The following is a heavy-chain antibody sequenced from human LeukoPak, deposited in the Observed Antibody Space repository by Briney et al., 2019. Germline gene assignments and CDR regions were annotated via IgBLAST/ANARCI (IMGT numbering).Heavy chain of an antibody. D-gene: IGHD1-26*01. CDR3: ATASPRIVGASFSSYWYFDL. CDR2: FDPEDGET. J-gene: IGHJ2*01. Sequence: ASVKVSCKVSGYTLTELSMHWVRQAPGKGREWMRGFDPEDGETIYAQKFQGRVTMAEDTSTDTAYMELSSLRSEDTAVYYCATASPRIVGASFSSYWYFDLWGRGTLVTVSS. CDR1: GYTLTELS. V-gene: IGHV1-24*01.